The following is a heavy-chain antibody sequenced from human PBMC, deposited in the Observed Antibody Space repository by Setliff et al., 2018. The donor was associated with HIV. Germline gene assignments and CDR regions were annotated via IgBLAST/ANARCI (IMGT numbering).Heavy chain of an antibody. CDR2: IKHDGSEK. CDR1: GFTFSTYW. D-gene: IGHD1-26*01. J-gene: IGHJ4*02. CDR3: ATDCAVVGGTGSLDS. Sequence: GGSLRLSCAASGFTFSTYWMSWVRQAPGKGLEWVANIKHDGSEKNYMDSVKGRFTISRDNAKSSLYLQMNSLRVEDTAVYYCATDCAVVGGTGSLDSWGQGTLVTVSS. V-gene: IGHV3-7*05.